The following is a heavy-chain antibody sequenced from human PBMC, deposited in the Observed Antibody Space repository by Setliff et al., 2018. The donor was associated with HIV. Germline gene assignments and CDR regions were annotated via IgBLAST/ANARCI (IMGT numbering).Heavy chain of an antibody. CDR1: GFTFDDYA. D-gene: IGHD2-8*01. CDR2: INSDGSST. CDR3: ARGATDRYCSNGVCLNLDC. Sequence: PGGSLRLSCAASGFTFDDYAMHWVRQAPGKGLVWVSHINSDGSSTSYADSVKGRFTISRDNAKNTLYLQMNSLRAEDTAVYYCARGATDRYCSNGVCLNLDCWGQGALVTVSS. J-gene: IGHJ4*02. V-gene: IGHV3-74*01.